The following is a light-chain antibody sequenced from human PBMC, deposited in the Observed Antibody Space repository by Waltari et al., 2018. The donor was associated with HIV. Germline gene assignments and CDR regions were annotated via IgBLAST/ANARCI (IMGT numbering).Light chain of an antibody. V-gene: IGKV2-40*01. CDR3: MQRLKFPIT. J-gene: IGKJ5*01. Sequence: DVVMTQTPLSLPVTPGEPASISCRSSQSLFYSGDGNIYLDWYLLKPGQSPQILIYTLSYRASGVPDRFTGSGSGTDVTLKISRVEAEDVGVYYCMQRLKFPITFGQGTRLEIK. CDR1: QSLFYSGDGNIY. CDR2: TLS.